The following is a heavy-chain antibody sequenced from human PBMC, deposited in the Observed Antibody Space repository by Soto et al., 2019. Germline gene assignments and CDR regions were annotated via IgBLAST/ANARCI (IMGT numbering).Heavy chain of an antibody. J-gene: IGHJ4*02. Sequence: QVLLVQSGAEVKRTGSSVKVSCKASGDTFNFYSINWVRQAPGVGLEWVGRVNPILSMSNYAQRFQGRVTMTADKSTSTAYMELRSLRSEDTAIYYCASSYGSGYRAFDYWGQGALVTVSS. CDR1: GDTFNFYS. V-gene: IGHV1-69*02. CDR2: VNPILSMS. CDR3: ASSYGSGYRAFDY. D-gene: IGHD3-10*01.